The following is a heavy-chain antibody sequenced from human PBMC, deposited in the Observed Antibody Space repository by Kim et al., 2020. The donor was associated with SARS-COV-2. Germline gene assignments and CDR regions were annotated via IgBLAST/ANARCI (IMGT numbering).Heavy chain of an antibody. D-gene: IGHD6-13*01. V-gene: IGHV3-23*01. J-gene: IGHJ1*01. CDR2: R. Sequence: RYTADAVKGRVTMCTDNTKNPLYLQMNSLRAEDTAVYYCAKGGIAAAGRHWGQGTLVTVSS. CDR3: AKGGIAAAGRH.